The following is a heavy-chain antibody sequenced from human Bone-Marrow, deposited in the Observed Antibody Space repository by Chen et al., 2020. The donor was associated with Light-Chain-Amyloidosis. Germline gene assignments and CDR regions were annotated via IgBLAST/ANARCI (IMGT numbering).Heavy chain of an antibody. J-gene: IGHJ4*02. V-gene: IGHV3-73*01. D-gene: IGHD2-15*01. CDR3: TSTFXXXTGGREAY. CDR1: GFNFSGSA. CDR2: IRSKTNNYAT. Sequence: PXGSLKLSXXXSGFNFSGSAMHWVRQASGKGLEWAARIRSKTNNYATLYGASVKGRFIISRDDSKNTTYLXXXXXXXXXTXXXXXTSTFXXXTGGREAYWGQGTLVTVSS.